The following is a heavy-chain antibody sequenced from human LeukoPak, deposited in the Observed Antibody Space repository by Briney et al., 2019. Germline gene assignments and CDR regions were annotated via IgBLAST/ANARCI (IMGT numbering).Heavy chain of an antibody. J-gene: IGHJ4*02. CDR3: ARDRPAGGVGDFDH. Sequence: GGSLRLSCAASGFAFSSYSMNWVRQAPGKGLEWVSAIYTDGSTYYAGSVKGRFTISRDNSENTLYLQMNSLRVEDTAVYYCARDRPAGGVGDFDHWGQGTLVTVSS. D-gene: IGHD3-16*01. CDR2: IYTDGST. CDR1: GFAFSSYS. V-gene: IGHV3-66*01.